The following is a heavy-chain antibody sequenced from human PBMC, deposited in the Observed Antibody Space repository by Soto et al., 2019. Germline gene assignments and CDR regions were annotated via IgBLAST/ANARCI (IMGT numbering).Heavy chain of an antibody. Sequence: PGGSLRLSCAASGFTFSSYAMSWVRQAPGKGLEWVSAISGSGGSTYYADSVKGRFTISRDNSKNTLYLQMNSLRAEDTAVYYCAKWENYYYDSSGYSGGQGTLVTVSS. V-gene: IGHV3-23*01. CDR3: AKWENYYYDSSGYS. D-gene: IGHD3-22*01. CDR1: GFTFSSYA. CDR2: ISGSGGST. J-gene: IGHJ4*02.